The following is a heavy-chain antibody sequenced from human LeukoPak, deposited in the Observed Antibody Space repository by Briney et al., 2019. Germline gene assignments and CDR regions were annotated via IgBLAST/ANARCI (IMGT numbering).Heavy chain of an antibody. V-gene: IGHV3-11*01. CDR3: ARLIGLTGGGVDV. Sequence: GSLRLSCAASGFTFRDYNMNWVRQAPGQGLEWVSYITDSGSSIHYADSVNGRFTISRDNAKNSLYLQMNSLRAEDSSVYYCARLIGLTGGGVDVWGRGTTVTVSS. CDR1: GFTFRDYN. CDR2: ITDSGSSI. D-gene: IGHD3-9*01. J-gene: IGHJ6*02.